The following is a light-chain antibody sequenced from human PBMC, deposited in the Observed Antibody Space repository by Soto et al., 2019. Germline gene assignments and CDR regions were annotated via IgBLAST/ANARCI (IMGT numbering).Light chain of an antibody. J-gene: IGKJ1*01. V-gene: IGKV3-15*01. CDR1: QSVSNN. CDR3: QQYDNWPWT. CDR2: GAS. Sequence: EIVLTQSPGTLSLSPGERAALSCRASQSVSNNYLAWYQQKPGQAPRLLIYGASTRATGIPARFSGSGSGTDFTLTISSLQSEDFAVYYCQQYDNWPWTFGQGTK.